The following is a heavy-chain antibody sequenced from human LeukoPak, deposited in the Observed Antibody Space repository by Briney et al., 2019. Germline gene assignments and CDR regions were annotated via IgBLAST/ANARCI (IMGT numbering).Heavy chain of an antibody. V-gene: IGHV1-69*13. CDR3: GRHYGSGSWTESYYGMDV. J-gene: IGHJ6*02. CDR2: IIPIFGTA. D-gene: IGHD3-10*01. CDR1: GGTFSSYA. Sequence: ASVKVSCKASGGTFSSYAISWVRQAPGQGLEWMGGIIPIFGTANYAQKFQGRVTITADESTSTAYMELSSLRSEDTAVYYCGRHYGSGSWTESYYGMDVWGQGTTVTVSS.